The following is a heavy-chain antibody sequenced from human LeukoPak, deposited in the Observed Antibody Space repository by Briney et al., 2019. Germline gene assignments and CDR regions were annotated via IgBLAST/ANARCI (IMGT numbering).Heavy chain of an antibody. CDR2: ISYDGSNK. CDR1: GFTFSSYA. V-gene: IGHV3-30*04. Sequence: PGGSLRLSCAASGFTFSSYAMHWVRQAPGKGLEWVAVISYDGSNKYYADSVKGRFTISRDNSKNTLYLQMNSLRAEDTAVYYCAKVKRYFDWLFAFDIWGQGTMVTVSS. CDR3: AKVKRYFDWLFAFDI. D-gene: IGHD3-9*01. J-gene: IGHJ3*02.